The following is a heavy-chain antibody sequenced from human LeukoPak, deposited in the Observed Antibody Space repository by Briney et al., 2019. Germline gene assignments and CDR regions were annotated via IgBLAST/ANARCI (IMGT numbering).Heavy chain of an antibody. D-gene: IGHD5-12*01. CDR2: IYSGGST. Sequence: GGSLRLSCAASGFNVSSNFMSWVRQAPGRGLEWVSFIYSGGSTSYTDSVKGRFTISRDASKNTLYLQMNSLRVEDTAVYYCTRSYSGVLAHFDYWGQGTLVTVSS. CDR1: GFNVSSNF. J-gene: IGHJ4*02. V-gene: IGHV3-66*01. CDR3: TRSYSGVLAHFDY.